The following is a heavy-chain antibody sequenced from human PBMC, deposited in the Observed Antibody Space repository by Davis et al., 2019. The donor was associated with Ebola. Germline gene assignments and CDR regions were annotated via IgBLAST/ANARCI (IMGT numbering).Heavy chain of an antibody. CDR2: ISYDGSNK. D-gene: IGHD6-19*01. CDR1: GFTFSSYG. V-gene: IGHV3-30*18. Sequence: GESLKISCAASGFTFSSYGMHWVRQAPGKGLEWVAVISYDGSNKYYADSVKGRFTISRDNSKNTLYLQMNSLRVEDTAMYYCAKDTSNVWFDVWGQGTMVTVSS. J-gene: IGHJ3*01. CDR3: AKDTSNVWFDV.